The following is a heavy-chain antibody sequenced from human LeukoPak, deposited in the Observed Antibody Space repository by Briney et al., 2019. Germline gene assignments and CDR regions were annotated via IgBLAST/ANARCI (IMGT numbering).Heavy chain of an antibody. Sequence: PGGSLRLSCAASGFTVSSNYMSWVRQAPGKGLEWVSIIYSNGNTYYADSVKGRFTISRDNSKNTLYLQMNSLRAEDTAVYYCATMTTVIMGGYYYGMDVWGQGTTVTVSS. V-gene: IGHV3-53*01. D-gene: IGHD4-17*01. CDR2: IYSNGNT. CDR3: ATMTTVIMGGYYYGMDV. J-gene: IGHJ6*02. CDR1: GFTVSSNY.